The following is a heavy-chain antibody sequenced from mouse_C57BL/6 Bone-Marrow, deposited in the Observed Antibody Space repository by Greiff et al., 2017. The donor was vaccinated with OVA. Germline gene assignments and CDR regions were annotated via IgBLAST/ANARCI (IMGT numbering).Heavy chain of an antibody. V-gene: IGHV1-78*01. CDR3: ARRYYSNPYAMDY. Sequence: VQLQESDAELVKPGASVKISCKVSGYTFTDHTIHWMKQRPEQGLEWIGYIYPRDGSTKYNEKFKGKATLTADKSSSTAYMQLNSLTSEDSAVYFCARRYYSNPYAMDYWGQGTSVTVSS. D-gene: IGHD2-5*01. J-gene: IGHJ4*01. CDR2: IYPRDGST. CDR1: GYTFTDHT.